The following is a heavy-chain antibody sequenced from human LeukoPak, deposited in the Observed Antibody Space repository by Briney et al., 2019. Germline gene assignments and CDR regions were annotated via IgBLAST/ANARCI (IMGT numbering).Heavy chain of an antibody. CDR1: GFAFSSYA. CDR3: AKDPFLSLPHEHNWLDP. Sequence: GGSLRLSRAASGFAFSSYAMSWVRQAPGKGLEWVSAISGSGGSTYYADSVKGRFTISRDNSKNTLYLQMNSLRAEDTAVYYCAKDPFLSLPHEHNWLDPWGQGTLVTVSS. J-gene: IGHJ5*02. D-gene: IGHD3-3*01. CDR2: ISGSGGST. V-gene: IGHV3-23*01.